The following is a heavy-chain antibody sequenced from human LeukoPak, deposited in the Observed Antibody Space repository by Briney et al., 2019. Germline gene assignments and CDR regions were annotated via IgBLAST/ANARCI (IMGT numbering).Heavy chain of an antibody. V-gene: IGHV3-43*01. D-gene: IGHD2-8*02. Sequence: GGSLRLSCAASGFTFGDYKMHWVRQAPGKGLEWLSLISWDGSKTYYADSVEGRFTSSRDNTKDSLYLQMNSLRTEDTALYYCAKDWGLRTGHYFCFEDWGPVTLVTVSS. CDR3: AKDWGLRTGHYFCFED. CDR2: ISWDGSKT. J-gene: IGHJ4*02. CDR1: GFTFGDYK.